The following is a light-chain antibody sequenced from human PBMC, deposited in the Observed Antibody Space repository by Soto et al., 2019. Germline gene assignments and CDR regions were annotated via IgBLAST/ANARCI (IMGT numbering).Light chain of an antibody. CDR1: QSVSSN. V-gene: IGKV3-15*01. CDR2: GAS. CDR3: QQYYRTPWT. Sequence: EIVIARSPPSPSVPPGERATLSCRASQSVSSNLAWYQQKPGQAPRLLIYGASTRATGIPARFSGSGSGTYFTLTISSLQAEDVAIYYCQQYYRTPWTFGQGTKVDI. J-gene: IGKJ1*01.